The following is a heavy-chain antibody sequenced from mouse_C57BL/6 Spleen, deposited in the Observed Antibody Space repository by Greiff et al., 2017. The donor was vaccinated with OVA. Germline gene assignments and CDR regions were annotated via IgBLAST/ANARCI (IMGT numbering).Heavy chain of an antibody. D-gene: IGHD2-5*01. CDR3: ARGNSKDWYFDV. CDR2: INPSSGYT. V-gene: IGHV1-7*01. Sequence: QVQLQQSGAELAKPGASVKLSCKASGYTFTSYWMHWVKQRPGQGLEWIGYINPSSGYTKYNQKFKDKAPLTADKSSSTAYMQLSSLTYEDSAVYYCARGNSKDWYFDVWGTGTTVTVSS. J-gene: IGHJ1*03. CDR1: GYTFTSYW.